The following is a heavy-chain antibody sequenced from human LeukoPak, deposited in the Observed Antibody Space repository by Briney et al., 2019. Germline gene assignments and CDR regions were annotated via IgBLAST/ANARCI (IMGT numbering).Heavy chain of an antibody. J-gene: IGHJ4*02. Sequence: PSQTLSLTCTVSGDSISISSYFWGWIRESPGKGLQWIATLSYSGSTYYNPSLKSRVTISVDTSKNQFSLNLSSVTAADTAVYYCARQGDSGYDYFHYWGQGILVTVSS. CDR3: ARQGDSGYDYFHY. D-gene: IGHD5-12*01. CDR1: GDSISISSYF. CDR2: LSYSGST. V-gene: IGHV4-39*01.